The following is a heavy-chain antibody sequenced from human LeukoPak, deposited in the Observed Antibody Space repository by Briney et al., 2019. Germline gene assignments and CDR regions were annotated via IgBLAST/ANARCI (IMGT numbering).Heavy chain of an antibody. CDR3: ATTYDYTSSGYDY. D-gene: IGHD6-25*01. Sequence: SETLSLTCTVSGGSISSSSYHWGWIRQPPGQGLEWIGSIYFSGTTFYNPSLKSRVTISVDTSKNQFSLKVNSVTAADTAVYYCATTYDYTSSGYDYWGQGTLVTVSS. V-gene: IGHV4-39*01. CDR1: GGSISSSSYH. CDR2: IYFSGTT. J-gene: IGHJ4*02.